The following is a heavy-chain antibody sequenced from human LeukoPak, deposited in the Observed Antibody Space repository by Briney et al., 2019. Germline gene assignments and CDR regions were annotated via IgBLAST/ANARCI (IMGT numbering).Heavy chain of an antibody. J-gene: IGHJ6*02. CDR3: ARVGADYYDMDV. CDR1: GFTVSSNY. V-gene: IGHV3-66*01. CDR2: IYSGGST. Sequence: GGSLRLSCAASGFTVSSNYMSWVRQAPGKGLEWVSVIYSGGSTYYADSVKGRVTISRDNSKDTLYLQMNSLRAEDTAVYYCARVGADYYDMDVWGQGTTVTVSS. D-gene: IGHD3-10*01.